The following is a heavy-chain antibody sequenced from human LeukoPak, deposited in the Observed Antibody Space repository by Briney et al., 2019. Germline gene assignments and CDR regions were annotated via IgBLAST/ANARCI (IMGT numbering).Heavy chain of an antibody. V-gene: IGHV3-21*01. CDR2: ISSSSSYI. Sequence: GGSLRLSCAASGFTFSSYSMNWVHQAPGKGLEWVSSISSSSSYIYYADSVKGRFTISRDNAKNSLYLQMNSLRAEDTAVYYCARDNEWFGELIYFDYWGQGTLVTVSS. CDR3: ARDNEWFGELIYFDY. J-gene: IGHJ4*02. CDR1: GFTFSSYS. D-gene: IGHD3-10*01.